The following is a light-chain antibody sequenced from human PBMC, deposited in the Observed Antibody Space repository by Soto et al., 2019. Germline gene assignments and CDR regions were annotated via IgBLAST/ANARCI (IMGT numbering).Light chain of an antibody. CDR1: DSDVGGYNY. Sequence: QSALTQPASVSGSPGQSITISCTGTDSDVGGYNYVSWYQQHPGKAPKPIIYEVSNRPSGVSTRFSGSKSGNTASLTISGLQAEDEADYYCSSYTTSSTPYVFGTGTKVTVL. V-gene: IGLV2-14*01. J-gene: IGLJ1*01. CDR2: EVS. CDR3: SSYTTSSTPYV.